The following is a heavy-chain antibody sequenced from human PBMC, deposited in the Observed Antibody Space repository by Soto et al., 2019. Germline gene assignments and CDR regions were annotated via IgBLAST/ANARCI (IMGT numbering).Heavy chain of an antibody. CDR3: ARDMAYAPTLFDF. D-gene: IGHD2-2*01. CDR1: GFLFNSYT. V-gene: IGHV3-21*01. J-gene: IGHJ4*02. CDR2: IGSTGDYI. Sequence: LRLYCAASGFLFNSYTMNWVRQAPGQGLEWVASIGSTGDYIHYADAVKGRFTISRDNTRKALYLQMTKVRAGDTAVYYCARDMAYAPTLFDFWGQGTQVTVSS.